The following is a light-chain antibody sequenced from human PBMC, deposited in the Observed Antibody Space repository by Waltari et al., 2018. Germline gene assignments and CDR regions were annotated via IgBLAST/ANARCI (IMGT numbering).Light chain of an antibody. J-gene: IGKJ4*01. CDR1: QDITEY. V-gene: IGKV1-9*01. Sequence: DIQLTQSPSFLSASVGDRVTLTCRASQDITEYLVWYQQKPGKAPKLLIYAASNVQSGVPSMFSGGGAGTRFSLTINRLQPEDFATYYCQQVKSYPLTFGGGTKVEIK. CDR2: AAS. CDR3: QQVKSYPLT.